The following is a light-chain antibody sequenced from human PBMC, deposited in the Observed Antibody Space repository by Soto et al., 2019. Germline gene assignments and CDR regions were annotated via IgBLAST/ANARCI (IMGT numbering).Light chain of an antibody. V-gene: IGKV1-5*03. CDR1: QSIETW. CDR2: KAS. CDR3: HQYSRWQGT. Sequence: DIQLTQSPSTLSASVGDRVTITCRASQSIETWLAWYQQKPGKAPKLLIFKASNLESGVPSRFSGSGSETEFTLTIRSLQPDDFATYYCHQYSRWQGTFGQGTKVEIK. J-gene: IGKJ1*01.